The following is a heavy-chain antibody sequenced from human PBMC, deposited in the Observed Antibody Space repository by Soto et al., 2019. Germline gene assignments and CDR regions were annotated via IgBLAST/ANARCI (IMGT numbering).Heavy chain of an antibody. J-gene: IGHJ4*02. CDR2: MNPNSGAT. V-gene: IGHV1-2*02. CDR1: GYTFTGYY. Sequence: ASVKVSCKASGYTFTGYYMHWVRQAPGQGPEWMGWMNPNSGATDSAQKFQGRVTMTRDTSISTAYMELSRLRSDDTALYYCARAYDSSPFDYWGQGTPVTVSS. D-gene: IGHD3-22*01. CDR3: ARAYDSSPFDY.